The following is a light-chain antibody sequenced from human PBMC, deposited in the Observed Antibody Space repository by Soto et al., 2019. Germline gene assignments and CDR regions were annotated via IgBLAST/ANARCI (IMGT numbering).Light chain of an antibody. V-gene: IGKV3-11*01. CDR1: ESVSSY. CDR2: DAS. Sequence: EIVLTQSPETLSLSPGERATLSCRASESVSSYLAWYQQKPGQAPRLLIYDASTRATGIPARFSGSGSGTDFTLTISSLEPEDFAVYYCQQGSNWPPLTFGGGTKVEIK. CDR3: QQGSNWPPLT. J-gene: IGKJ4*01.